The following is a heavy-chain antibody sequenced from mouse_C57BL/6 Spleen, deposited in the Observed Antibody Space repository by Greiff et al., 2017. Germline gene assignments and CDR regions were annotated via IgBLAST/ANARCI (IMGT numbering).Heavy chain of an antibody. CDR1: GFNIKDDY. CDR2: IDPENGDT. V-gene: IGHV14-4*01. Sequence: VQLKESGAELVRPGASVKLSCTASGFNIKDDYMHWVKQRPEQGLEWIGWIDPENGDTEYASKFQGKATITADTSSNTAYLQLSSLTSEDTAVYYCTVITTVVARFAYWGQGTLVTVSA. J-gene: IGHJ3*01. D-gene: IGHD1-1*01. CDR3: TVITTVVARFAY.